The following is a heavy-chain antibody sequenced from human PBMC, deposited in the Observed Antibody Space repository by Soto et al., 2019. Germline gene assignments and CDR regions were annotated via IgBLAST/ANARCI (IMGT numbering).Heavy chain of an antibody. CDR2: ISSSSSTI. Sequence: GGSLRLSCAASGFTFSSYSMNWVRQAPGKGLEWVSYISSSSSTIYYADSVKGRFTISRDNAKNSLYLQMNSLRDEDTAVYYCAVTEVRSSTSRFDYWGQGTLVTVSS. J-gene: IGHJ4*02. D-gene: IGHD2-2*01. CDR1: GFTFSSYS. CDR3: AVTEVRSSTSRFDY. V-gene: IGHV3-48*02.